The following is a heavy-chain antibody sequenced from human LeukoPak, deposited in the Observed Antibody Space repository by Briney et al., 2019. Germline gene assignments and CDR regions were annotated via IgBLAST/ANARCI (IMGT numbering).Heavy chain of an antibody. Sequence: GGSLRLSCAASGFTFSSYRMNWVRQAPGKGLEWVSSISSSSSYIYYADSVKGRFTISRDNAKNSLYLQMNSLRAEDTAVYYCARDVRAPNWFDPWGQGTLVTVSS. V-gene: IGHV3-21*01. J-gene: IGHJ5*02. CDR3: ARDVRAPNWFDP. CDR1: GFTFSSYR. CDR2: ISSSSSYI.